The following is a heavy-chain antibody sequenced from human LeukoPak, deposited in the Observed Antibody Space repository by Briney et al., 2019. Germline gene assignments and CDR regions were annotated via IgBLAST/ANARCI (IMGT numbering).Heavy chain of an antibody. D-gene: IGHD3-10*01. CDR2: ISGSGAST. V-gene: IGHV3-23*01. CDR1: GLTFSTYG. Sequence: GGSLRLSCAASGLTFSTYGMTGVRQAPGKALEWVSAISGSGASTYYADSVKGRFTISRDNSKNTLYVQMNILSAEDTAVYYCAKDRGWFGGSLANFDYWGQGTLVTVSS. J-gene: IGHJ4*02. CDR3: AKDRGWFGGSLANFDY.